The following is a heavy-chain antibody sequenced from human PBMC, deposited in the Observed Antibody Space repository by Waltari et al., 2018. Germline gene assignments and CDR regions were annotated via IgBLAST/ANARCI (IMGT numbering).Heavy chain of an antibody. CDR3: AKDLGYCTNGVCYSTGPFDY. CDR1: GFTFSSYA. V-gene: IGHV3-23*01. Sequence: EVQLLESGGGLVQPGGSLRLSCAASGFTFSSYAMSWVRQAPGKGLGWVSAISGSGGSTYYADSVKGRFTISRDNSKNTLYLQMNSLRAEDTAVYYCAKDLGYCTNGVCYSTGPFDYWGQGTLVTVSS. CDR2: ISGSGGST. J-gene: IGHJ4*02. D-gene: IGHD2-8*01.